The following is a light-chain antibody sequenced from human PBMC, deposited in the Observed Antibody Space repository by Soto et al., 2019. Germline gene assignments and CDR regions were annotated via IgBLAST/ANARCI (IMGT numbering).Light chain of an antibody. CDR3: QQYHNWPFT. V-gene: IGKV3-15*01. Sequence: EIVLTQSPDTLSVSPVERAILSCRASQSVNSNLGWYQQKPGQAPRLLIFGASTRATGVPARFSGSGSGTYFTLTISSLQSEDFAVYHCQQYHNWPFTVGGGTKVEIK. CDR1: QSVNSN. J-gene: IGKJ4*01. CDR2: GAS.